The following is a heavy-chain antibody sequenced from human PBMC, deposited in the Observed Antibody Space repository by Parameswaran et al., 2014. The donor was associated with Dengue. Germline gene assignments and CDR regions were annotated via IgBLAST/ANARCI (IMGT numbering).Heavy chain of an antibody. J-gene: IGHJ6*02. Sequence: WVRQAPGQGLEWMGIINPSGGSTIINPSGGSTRYAQKFQGRVTMTWDTSTSTVYMELSSLRSEDTAVYYCARSHSGNYYDFRYYYYGMDVWGQGTTVTVSS. CDR3: ARSHSGNYYDFRYYYYGMDV. D-gene: IGHD1-26*01. CDR2: INPSGGSTIINPSGGST. V-gene: IGHV1-46*01.